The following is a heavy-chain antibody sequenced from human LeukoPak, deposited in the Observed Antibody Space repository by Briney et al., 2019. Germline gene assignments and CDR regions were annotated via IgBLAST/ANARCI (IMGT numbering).Heavy chain of an antibody. V-gene: IGHV3-7*04. CDR3: ARGTIAAAGYYYFDY. CDR1: GFTFSSYW. CDR2: IKQGGSEK. Sequence: GGSLRLSCAASGFTFSSYWMSWVRQAPGKGLEWVAYIKQGGSEKYYVDSVKGRFTISSDNAKNSLYLQMNSLRAEDTAVYYCARGTIAAAGYYYFDYWGQGTQVTVSS. D-gene: IGHD6-13*01. J-gene: IGHJ4*02.